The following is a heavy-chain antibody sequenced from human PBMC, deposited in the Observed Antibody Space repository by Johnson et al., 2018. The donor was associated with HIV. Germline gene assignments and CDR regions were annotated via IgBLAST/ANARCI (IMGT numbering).Heavy chain of an antibody. V-gene: IGHV3-30*04. D-gene: IGHD2-2*01. Sequence: VQLLESGGGVVQPGRSMRLSCAASGFSFSIYAMHWVRQAPGKGLEWMALISYDGSNKFYADSVKGRFTISRDKSKKTLNLQMNSLRVDDTAVYYCARAAIGVLPAGAFDVWGRGTMVTVSS. CDR2: ISYDGSNK. CDR3: ARAAIGVLPAGAFDV. J-gene: IGHJ3*01. CDR1: GFSFSIYA.